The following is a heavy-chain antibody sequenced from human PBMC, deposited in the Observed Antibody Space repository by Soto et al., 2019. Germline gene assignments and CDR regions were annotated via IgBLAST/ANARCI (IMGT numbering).Heavy chain of an antibody. CDR2: INHSGST. V-gene: IGHV4-34*01. J-gene: IGHJ5*02. CDR3: ARVGRYYYDSSGYRSRNWFDP. Sequence: QVQLQQWGAGLLKPSETLSLTCAVYGGSFSGYYWSWIRQPPGKGLEWIGEINHSGSTNYNPSLKSRVTISLDTSKNQFSLKLSSVTAADTAVYYCARVGRYYYDSSGYRSRNWFDPWGQGTLVTVSS. CDR1: GGSFSGYY. D-gene: IGHD3-22*01.